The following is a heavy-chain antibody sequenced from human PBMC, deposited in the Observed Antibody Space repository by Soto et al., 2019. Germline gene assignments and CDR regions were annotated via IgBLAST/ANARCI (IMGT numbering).Heavy chain of an antibody. D-gene: IGHD3-9*01. CDR3: ARKHEGYDILTGYYFNWFDP. CDR1: GCSISSYY. V-gene: IGHV4-59*08. Sequence: SETRSLTCTVSGCSISSYYWSWIRQPPGKGLEWIGYIYYSGSTNYNPSLKSRVTISVDTSKNQFSLKLSSVTAADTAVYYCARKHEGYDILTGYYFNWFDPWGQGTLVTVSS. CDR2: IYYSGST. J-gene: IGHJ5*02.